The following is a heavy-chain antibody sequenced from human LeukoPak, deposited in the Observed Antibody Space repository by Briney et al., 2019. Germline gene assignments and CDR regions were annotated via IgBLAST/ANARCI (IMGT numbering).Heavy chain of an antibody. D-gene: IGHD1-26*01. CDR2: INPGGSWT. J-gene: IGHJ5*02. CDR1: GYTFTRHY. V-gene: IGHV1-46*01. CDR3: ARDNSVGDTAWWFDP. Sequence: ASVKVSCKASGYTFTRHYMHWVRQAPGQGLEWMGVINPGGSWTSYAQKFQGRVTMIRDMSTSTDYMELSSLRSEDTAVYYCARDNSVGDTAWWFDPWGQGTLVTVSS.